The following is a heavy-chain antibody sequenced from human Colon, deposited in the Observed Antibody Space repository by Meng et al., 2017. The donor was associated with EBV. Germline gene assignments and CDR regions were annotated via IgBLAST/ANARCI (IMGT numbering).Heavy chain of an antibody. CDR2: IYHGGTT. CDR1: RDSISSGDYS. V-gene: IGHV4-30-2*01. Sequence: QLPVQEADSRLVYPSQTLSLPCAVSRDSISSGDYSWRWIRQPPGQGLEWIGYIYHGGTTYNTSLKSRVTISVDNSKNQFSLRLTSVTAADTAVYYCARGPYCGGDCYWFDPWGQGTLVTVSS. D-gene: IGHD2-21*02. CDR3: ARGPYCGGDCYWFDP. J-gene: IGHJ5*02.